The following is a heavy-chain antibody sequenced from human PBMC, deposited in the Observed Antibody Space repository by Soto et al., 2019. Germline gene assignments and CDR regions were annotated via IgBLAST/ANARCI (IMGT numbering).Heavy chain of an antibody. J-gene: IGHJ5*02. V-gene: IGHV3-23*01. Sequence: EVHLLQSGGGLGQPAGSLRISCAASGFTFRNYAMSWVRQAPGRGLEWVSVISGSGDTTYYADSVKGRFTIPRDNSKNKVYLQMKYLRVENTAIYYCAKDPLLGYYSEWFDPWGQGTLVTVSS. CDR2: ISGSGDTT. D-gene: IGHD3-3*01. CDR3: AKDPLLGYYSEWFDP. CDR1: GFTFRNYA.